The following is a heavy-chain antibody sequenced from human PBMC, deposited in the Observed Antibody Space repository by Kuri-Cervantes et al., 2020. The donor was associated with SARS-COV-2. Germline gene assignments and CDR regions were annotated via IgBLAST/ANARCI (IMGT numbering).Heavy chain of an antibody. Sequence: GESLKISCAASGFTFSSYAMSRVRQAPGKGLEWVSAISGSGGSTYYADSVKGRFTISRDNSKNTLYLQMNSLRAEDTAVYYCAKDDYSGSYNFDYWGQGTLVTVSS. J-gene: IGHJ4*02. V-gene: IGHV3-23*01. D-gene: IGHD1-26*01. CDR1: GFTFSSYA. CDR3: AKDDYSGSYNFDY. CDR2: ISGSGGST.